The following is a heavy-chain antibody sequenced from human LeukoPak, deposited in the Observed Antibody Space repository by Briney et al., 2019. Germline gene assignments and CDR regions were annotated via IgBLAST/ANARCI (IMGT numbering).Heavy chain of an antibody. CDR1: GFTLSSNW. D-gene: IGHD5-12*01. CDR2: IKQDGSVK. CDR3: ARWGQTSGYYYVDN. Sequence: GGSLRLSCGASGFTLSSNWMTWVRQAPGRGLEWVASIKQDGSVKYYVDSVKGGFTISRDNARNSLYLKINSLGVEDTAVYFCARWGQTSGYYYVDNWGQGTLVTVPS. J-gene: IGHJ4*02. V-gene: IGHV3-7*01.